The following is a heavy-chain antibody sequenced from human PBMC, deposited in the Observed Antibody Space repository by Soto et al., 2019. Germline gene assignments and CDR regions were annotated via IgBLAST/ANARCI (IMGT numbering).Heavy chain of an antibody. V-gene: IGHV1-69*13. J-gene: IGHJ4*02. CDR2: IIPIFGTA. CDR3: ARGSTIFGVVYFDY. Sequence: SVKVSCKASGGTFSSYAISWVRLAPGQGLEWMGGIIPIFGTANYAQKFQGRVTITADESTSTAYMELSSLRSEDTAVYYCARGSTIFGVVYFDYWGQGTLVTVSS. D-gene: IGHD3-3*01. CDR1: GGTFSSYA.